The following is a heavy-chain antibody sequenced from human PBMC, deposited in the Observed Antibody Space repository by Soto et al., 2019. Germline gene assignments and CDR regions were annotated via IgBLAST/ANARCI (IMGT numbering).Heavy chain of an antibody. D-gene: IGHD3-22*01. CDR2: IKQDGSEK. J-gene: IGHJ3*02. CDR1: GFTFSSYW. V-gene: IGHV3-7*01. Sequence: GGSLRLSCAASGFTFSSYWMSWVRQAPGKGLEWVANIKQDGSEKYYVDSVKGRFTISRDNAKNSLYLQMNSLRAEDTAVYYCARDYYDSSGRTFDIWGQGTMVTVSS. CDR3: ARDYYDSSGRTFDI.